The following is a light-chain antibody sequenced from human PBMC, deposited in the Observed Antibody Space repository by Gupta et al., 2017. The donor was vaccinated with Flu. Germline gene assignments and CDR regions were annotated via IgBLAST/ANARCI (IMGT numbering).Light chain of an antibody. CDR3: QQYNYYPYT. Sequence: PSTLSASVGDRVTITCRASQSISIGLAWYQQKPGKAPKLLITRASSLESGVPSSFSGSGSGTEFTLTISSLQPDDVATYYRQQYNYYPYTFGQGTRLESK. CDR2: RAS. J-gene: IGKJ2*01. V-gene: IGKV1-5*03. CDR1: QSISIG.